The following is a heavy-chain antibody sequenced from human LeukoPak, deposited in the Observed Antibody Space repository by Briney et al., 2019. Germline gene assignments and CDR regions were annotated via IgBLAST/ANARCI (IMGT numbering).Heavy chain of an antibody. Sequence: SVKVSCKASGGTFSSYAISWVRQAPGRGLEWMGRIIPILGIANYAQKFQGRVTITADKSTSTAYMELSSLRSEDTAVYYCARDSIAAAGVGVYWGQGTLVTVSS. J-gene: IGHJ4*02. D-gene: IGHD6-13*01. CDR3: ARDSIAAAGVGVY. CDR2: IIPILGIA. CDR1: GGTFSSYA. V-gene: IGHV1-69*04.